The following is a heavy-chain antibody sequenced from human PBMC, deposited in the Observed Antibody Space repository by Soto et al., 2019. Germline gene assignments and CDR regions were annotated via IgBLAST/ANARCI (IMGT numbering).Heavy chain of an antibody. CDR2: IYYSGST. CDR3: ARGELRFLEWLLET. J-gene: IGHJ5*02. D-gene: IGHD3-3*01. Sequence: SETLSLTCTVSVGSISSYYWSWIRQPPGKGLEWIGYIYYSGSTNYNPSLKSRVTISVDTSKNQFSLKLSAVTAADTAVYYCARGELRFLEWLLETWGQGTLVTVSS. CDR1: VGSISSYY. V-gene: IGHV4-59*01.